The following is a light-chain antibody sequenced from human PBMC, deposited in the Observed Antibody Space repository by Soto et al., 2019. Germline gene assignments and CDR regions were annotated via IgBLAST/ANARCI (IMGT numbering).Light chain of an antibody. CDR2: WAS. CDR1: QSVLYTAINKNY. Sequence: DTVMTQSPDSLTVSLGERATINCKSSQSVLYTAINKNYLGWYQQKPGQPPKLLIYWASTRASGVPDRFIGSASGTDFTLTISRLEPEDFAVYYCQQYGSSLWTFGQGTKVEI. CDR3: QQYGSSLWT. V-gene: IGKV4-1*01. J-gene: IGKJ1*01.